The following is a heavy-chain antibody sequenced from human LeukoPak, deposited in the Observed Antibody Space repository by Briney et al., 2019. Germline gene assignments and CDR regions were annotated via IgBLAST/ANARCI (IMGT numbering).Heavy chain of an antibody. CDR1: GGSISSSNW. D-gene: IGHD6-13*01. CDR2: IYHSGST. J-gene: IGHJ5*02. CDR3: ARHSSSSRGWFDP. V-gene: IGHV4-4*02. Sequence: SETLSLTCAVSGGSISSSNWWSWVRQPPGKGLEWIGEIYHSGSTNYIPSLKSRVTISVDTSKNQFSLKLSSVTATDMAVYHCARHSSSSRGWFDPWGQGTLVTVSS.